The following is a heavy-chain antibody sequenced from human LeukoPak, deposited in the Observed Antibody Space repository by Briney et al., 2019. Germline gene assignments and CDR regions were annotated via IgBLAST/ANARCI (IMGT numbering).Heavy chain of an antibody. J-gene: IGHJ4*02. Sequence: NPSETLSLTCTVSGGSISSSSYYWGWIRQPPGKGLEWIGSIYYSGSTYYNPSLKSRVTISVDTSKNQFSLKLSSVTAADTAVYYCARHRDGSGSYYPPGAFDYWGQGTLVTVPS. CDR2: IYYSGST. CDR1: GGSISSSSYY. V-gene: IGHV4-39*01. D-gene: IGHD3-10*01. CDR3: ARHRDGSGSYYPPGAFDY.